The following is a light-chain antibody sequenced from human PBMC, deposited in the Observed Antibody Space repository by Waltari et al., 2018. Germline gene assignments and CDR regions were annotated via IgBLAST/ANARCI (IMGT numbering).Light chain of an antibody. CDR3: QQGYLPYT. V-gene: IGKV1-39*01. CDR1: QSISPY. Sequence: DIQMTQSPSSLSASVGDRVTITCRASQSISPYLNWYQQKPGRAPKLLIYTTSTLQSGVPSRFSGSQSGTEFTLTISSLQPEDFATYFCQQGYLPYTFGQGTTVEI. CDR2: TTS. J-gene: IGKJ2*01.